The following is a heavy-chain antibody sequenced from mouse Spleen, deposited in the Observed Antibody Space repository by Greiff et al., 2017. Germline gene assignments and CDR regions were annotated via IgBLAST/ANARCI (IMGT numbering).Heavy chain of an antibody. D-gene: IGHD2-4*01. CDR1: GFTFSDYY. CDR2: ISNGGGST. CDR3: ARRGDYDWFAY. J-gene: IGHJ3*01. V-gene: IGHV5-12*01. Sequence: EVQLVESGGGLVQPGGSLKLSCAASGFTFSDYYMYWVRQTPEKRLEWVAYISNGGGSTYYPDTVKGRFTISRDNAKNTLYLQMSRLKSEDTAMYYCARRGDYDWFAYWGQGTLVTVSA.